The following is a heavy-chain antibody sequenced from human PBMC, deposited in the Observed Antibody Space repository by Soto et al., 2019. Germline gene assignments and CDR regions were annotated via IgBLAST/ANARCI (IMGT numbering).Heavy chain of an antibody. J-gene: IGHJ6*02. D-gene: IGHD2-2*01. V-gene: IGHV1-69*06. CDR3: ASMKNGQWYPGAMDF. CDR1: EDSFSSYP. Sequence: QVQLVQSGTEVRKPGSSVKVSCKASEDSFSSYPVSWVRQAPGQGLEWMGEIVPMFGSLKSAQKFQDRLAMSADKSTTPLYLELSSLASEATAVYCCASMKNGQWYPGAMDFWDQATTVIVSS. CDR2: IVPMFGSL.